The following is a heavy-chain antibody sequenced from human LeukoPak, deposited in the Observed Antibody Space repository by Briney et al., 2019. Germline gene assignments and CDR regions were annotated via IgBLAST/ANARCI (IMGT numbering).Heavy chain of an antibody. CDR2: IRSNGDTT. J-gene: IGHJ4*02. CDR3: AKGQELDDGVFDS. V-gene: IGHV3-23*01. Sequence: GGSLRLFCTASGFTFSSLAMTWVRQAPGKGLEWVSTIRSNGDTTYNADSVKGRFTISRDNSKNTLYLELNSLRVEDTATFYCAKGQELDDGVFDSWGQGTMVTVSS. CDR1: GFTFSSLA. D-gene: IGHD1-1*01.